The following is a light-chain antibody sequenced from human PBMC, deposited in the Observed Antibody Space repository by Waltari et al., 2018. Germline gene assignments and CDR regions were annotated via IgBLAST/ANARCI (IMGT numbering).Light chain of an antibody. CDR2: WGS. V-gene: IGKV2-28*01. Sequence: DIVMTQSPLSMPVTPGERASISCRSSQSLLNSNGYNYLDWYLQKPVQSPQLMSYWGSYRASGVPDRFRGSGSCTDFTLKIRRVEAEDVGVYYCMQALQTPRTFGQGTKVEIK. CDR3: MQALQTPRT. J-gene: IGKJ1*01. CDR1: QSLLNSNGYNY.